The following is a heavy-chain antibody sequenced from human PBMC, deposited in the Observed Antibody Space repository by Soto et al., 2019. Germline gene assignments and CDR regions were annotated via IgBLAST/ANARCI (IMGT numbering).Heavy chain of an antibody. CDR2: INHSGST. CDR1: GGSFSGYY. V-gene: IGHV4-34*01. J-gene: IGHJ4*02. D-gene: IGHD3-22*01. CDR3: ARGAGGTAYDSSGYYY. Sequence: SQTLSLTCAVYGGSFSGYYWSWIRQPPGKGLEWIGEINHSGSTNYNPSLKSRVTISVDTSKNQFSLKLSSVTAADTAVYYCARGAGGTAYDSSGYYYWGQGTLVTVSS.